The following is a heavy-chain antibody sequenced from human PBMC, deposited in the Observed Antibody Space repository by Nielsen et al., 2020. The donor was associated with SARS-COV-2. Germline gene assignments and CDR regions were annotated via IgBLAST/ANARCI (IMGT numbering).Heavy chain of an antibody. J-gene: IGHJ4*02. Sequence: TLSLTCTVSGGSIKTASYYWSWIRQPPGKALEWLALIDWDDQKYYRKSLKTRLTISKDTSKTQVVLTMTNMDPEDTATYFCARGLFYDYVWGSYRYDYWGQGTLVTVSS. CDR2: IDWDDQK. D-gene: IGHD3-16*02. V-gene: IGHV2-70*01. CDR1: GGSIKTASYY. CDR3: ARGLFYDYVWGSYRYDY.